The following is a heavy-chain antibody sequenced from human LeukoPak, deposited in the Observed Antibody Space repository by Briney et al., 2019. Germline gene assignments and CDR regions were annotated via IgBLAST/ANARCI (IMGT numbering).Heavy chain of an antibody. CDR3: VTSTGQQFIPYDY. J-gene: IGHJ4*02. D-gene: IGHD6-13*01. Sequence: PGGSLRLSCAASGFNVSSNYMTWIGQAPGKGLEWVSLIYGADAAYYAESVRGRFMISRDNLKNTLFLQMNSLRVEDTAVYYCVTSTGQQFIPYDYWGQGTHVTVSS. CDR2: IYGADAA. CDR1: GFNVSSNY. V-gene: IGHV3-66*02.